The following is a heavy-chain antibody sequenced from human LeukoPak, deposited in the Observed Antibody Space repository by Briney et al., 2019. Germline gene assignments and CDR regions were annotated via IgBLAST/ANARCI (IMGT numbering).Heavy chain of an antibody. J-gene: IGHJ6*02. D-gene: IGHD5-18*01. CDR2: ISGSGATT. CDR3: SKDRGYSFGIPYDYGMDV. CDR1: GFSFNNFA. V-gene: IGHV3-23*01. Sequence: GGSLRLSCAASGFSFNNFAMNWVRQAPGKGLEWVSAISGSGATTLYADSVKGRFTISRDNSNNTLFLQMNSLRAEDTAVYCCSKDRGYSFGIPYDYGMDVWGQGTTVTVSS.